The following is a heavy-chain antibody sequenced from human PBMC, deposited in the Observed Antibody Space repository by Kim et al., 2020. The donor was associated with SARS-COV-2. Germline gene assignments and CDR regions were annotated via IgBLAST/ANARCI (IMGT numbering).Heavy chain of an antibody. J-gene: IGHJ6*02. CDR3: ARGYGSGSPYGMDF. V-gene: IGHV4-30-2*01. D-gene: IGHD3-10*01. CDR2: IYYSGRT. Sequence: SETLSLTCAVSGGSISSGGYSWSWIRQPPGKGLEWIGYIYYSGRTYYNPSLKSRVTISVDRSKNQFSLKLSSVTAADTAVYYCARGYGSGSPYGMDFWG. CDR1: GGSISSGGYS.